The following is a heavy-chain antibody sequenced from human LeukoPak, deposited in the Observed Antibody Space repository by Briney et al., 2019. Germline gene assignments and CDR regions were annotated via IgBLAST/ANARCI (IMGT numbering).Heavy chain of an antibody. J-gene: IGHJ4*02. CDR1: GGSISSYY. V-gene: IGHV4-59*01. D-gene: IGHD1-26*01. Sequence: ETLSLTCTVSGGSISSYYCSWIRQPPGKGLEWIGYIYYSGSTNYNPSLKSRVTISVDTSKNQFSLKLSSVTAADTAVYYCARGSGSLDYWGQGTLVTVSS. CDR3: ARGSGSLDY. CDR2: IYYSGST.